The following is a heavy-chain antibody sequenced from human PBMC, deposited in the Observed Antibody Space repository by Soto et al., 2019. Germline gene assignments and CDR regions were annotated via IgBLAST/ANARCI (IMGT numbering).Heavy chain of an antibody. CDR1: GGSFSGYY. Sequence: ETLSLTCAVYGGSFSGYYWSWIRQPPGKGLEWIGEINHSGSTNYNPSLKSRVTISVDTSKNQFSLKLSSVTAADTAVYYCAGPYYFDYWGQGTLVTVSS. J-gene: IGHJ4*02. CDR2: INHSGST. V-gene: IGHV4-34*01. CDR3: AGPYYFDY.